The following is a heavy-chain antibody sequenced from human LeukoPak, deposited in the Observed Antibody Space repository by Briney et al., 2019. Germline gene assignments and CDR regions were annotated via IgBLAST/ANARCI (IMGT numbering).Heavy chain of an antibody. Sequence: PPETLSLTCAVYGGSFSGYYWSWIRQPPGKGLEWIGEINHSGSTNYNPSLKSRVTISVDTSKNQFSLKLSSVTAADTAVYYCARGPGIAAAPFDPWGQGTLVTVSS. D-gene: IGHD6-13*01. CDR3: ARGPGIAAAPFDP. CDR2: INHSGST. V-gene: IGHV4-34*01. J-gene: IGHJ5*02. CDR1: GGSFSGYY.